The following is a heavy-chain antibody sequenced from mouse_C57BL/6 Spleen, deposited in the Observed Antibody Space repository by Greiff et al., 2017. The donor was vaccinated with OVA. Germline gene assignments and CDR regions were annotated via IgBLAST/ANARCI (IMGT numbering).Heavy chain of an antibody. CDR2: ISYDGSN. Sequence: EVQLVESGPGLVKPSQSLSLTCSVTGYSITSGYYWNWIRQFPGNTLEWMGYISYDGSNNYNPSLKNRISITRDTSKNQFFLKLNSVTTEDTATYYCAREGFYGSSPYYFDYWGQGTTLTVSS. CDR3: AREGFYGSSPYYFDY. J-gene: IGHJ2*01. D-gene: IGHD1-1*01. CDR1: GYSITSGYY. V-gene: IGHV3-6*01.